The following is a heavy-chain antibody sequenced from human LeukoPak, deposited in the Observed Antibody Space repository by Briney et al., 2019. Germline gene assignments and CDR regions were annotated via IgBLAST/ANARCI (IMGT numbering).Heavy chain of an antibody. CDR1: GYTFTGYY. D-gene: IGHD5-12*01. CDR3: GRDAGYSGYDPLDY. Sequence: ASVKVSCKASGYTFTGYYIHWVRQAPGQGLEWMGWINPDSGGANYAQKFQGWITMTKDTSISTAYMELTNLKADDTAIYYCGRDAGYSGYDPLDYWGQGTLVTVSS. CDR2: INPDSGGA. V-gene: IGHV1-2*04. J-gene: IGHJ4*02.